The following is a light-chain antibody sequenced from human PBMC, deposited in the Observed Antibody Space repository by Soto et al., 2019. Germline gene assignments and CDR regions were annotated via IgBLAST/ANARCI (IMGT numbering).Light chain of an antibody. J-gene: IGLJ1*01. V-gene: IGLV3-25*02. CDR3: QSADSSGTYI. CDR1: TLPKQH. Sequence: SYELTQPPSVSVSPGQTARITCSGDTLPKQHPYWYQQKPGQAPVLIINKNSERPSGIPERFSGSTSGTTVTLTISGVQAEDEADYYCQSADSSGTYIFGTGTKATV. CDR2: KNS.